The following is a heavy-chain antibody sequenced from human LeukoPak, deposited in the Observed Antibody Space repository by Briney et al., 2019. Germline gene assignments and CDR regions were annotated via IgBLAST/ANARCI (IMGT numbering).Heavy chain of an antibody. J-gene: IGHJ5*02. D-gene: IGHD6-6*01. V-gene: IGHV4-61*02. CDR2: ICITGST. Sequence: SETLSLTCTVSGDSVSSSSYYWTWIRQSAGKGLEWIGRICITGSTNYNPSLKSRVTISLDTSKNQFSLKLTSVTVADTAVYYCARGGRSSSSWFDPWGQGTLVTVSS. CDR3: ARGGRSSSSWFDP. CDR1: GDSVSSSSYY.